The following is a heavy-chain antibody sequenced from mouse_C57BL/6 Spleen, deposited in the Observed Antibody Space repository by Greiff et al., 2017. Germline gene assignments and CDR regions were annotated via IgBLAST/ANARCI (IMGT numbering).Heavy chain of an antibody. D-gene: IGHD3-2*02. CDR3: APEGDSSGSMDD. V-gene: IGHV1-59*01. Sequence: QVQLQQPGAELVRPGTSVKLSCKASGYTFTSYWMHWVKQRPGQGLEWIGVIDPSDSYTNYNQKFKGKATLTVDTSSSTAYMQLSSLTSEDSAVYYCAPEGDSSGSMDDWGQGTSVTVSS. J-gene: IGHJ4*01. CDR2: IDPSDSYT. CDR1: GYTFTSYW.